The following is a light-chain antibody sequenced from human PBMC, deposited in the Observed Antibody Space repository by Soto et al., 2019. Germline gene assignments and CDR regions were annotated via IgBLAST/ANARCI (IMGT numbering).Light chain of an antibody. CDR3: SSYTSSSTRV. Sequence: LTRPASLSGSPGQSIIISCTGTSSDVGGYNYVSWYQQHPGKAPKLMIYDVSNRPSGVSNRFSGSKSGNTASLTISGLQAEDEADYYCSSYTSSSTRVFGTGTKVTVL. CDR1: SSDVGGYNY. J-gene: IGLJ1*01. CDR2: DVS. V-gene: IGLV2-14*01.